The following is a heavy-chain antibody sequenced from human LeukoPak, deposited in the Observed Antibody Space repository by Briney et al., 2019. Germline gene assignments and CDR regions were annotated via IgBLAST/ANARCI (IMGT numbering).Heavy chain of an antibody. D-gene: IGHD2-21*02. V-gene: IGHV4-30-4*01. J-gene: IGHJ6*02. CDR1: GGSISSGDNY. CDR2: MYHSGRT. Sequence: PSETLSLTCIVSGGSISSGDNYWSWIRQPPGKGLEWIGYMYHSGRTSYNPSLKSRVSISVDKSKNQFSLKLSSVTAADTAVYYCARIAYCGGDCYEMDVWGQGTTVTVSS. CDR3: ARIAYCGGDCYEMDV.